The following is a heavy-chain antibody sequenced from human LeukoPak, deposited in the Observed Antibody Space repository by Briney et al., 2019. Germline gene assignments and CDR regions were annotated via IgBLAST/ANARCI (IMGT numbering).Heavy chain of an antibody. CDR3: ARDIYDYGDGDGPDY. D-gene: IGHD4-17*01. CDR1: GFTFSSYW. CDR2: IKQDGSEK. Sequence: GGSLRLSCAASGFTFSSYWMSWVRQAPGKGLEWVANIKQDGSEKYYVDSVKGRFTISRDNAKNSLYLQMNSLRAEDTAVYYCARDIYDYGDGDGPDYWGQGTLVTVSS. V-gene: IGHV3-7*01. J-gene: IGHJ4*02.